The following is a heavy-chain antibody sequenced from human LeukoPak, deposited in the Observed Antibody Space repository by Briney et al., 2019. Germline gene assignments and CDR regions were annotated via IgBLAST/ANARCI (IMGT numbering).Heavy chain of an antibody. CDR1: GYSFSSGYY. CDR3: ATYYGDYNALDS. J-gene: IGHJ4*02. Sequence: PSETLSLTCAVSGYSFSSGYYWAWIRQPPGKGLEWIGSLYHSRSTYYNPSLRGRVTISVDTSKSHFSLKLTSVTAADTAIYYCATYYGDYNALDSWGPGTLVTVSS. D-gene: IGHD4-17*01. CDR2: LYHSRST. V-gene: IGHV4-38-2*01.